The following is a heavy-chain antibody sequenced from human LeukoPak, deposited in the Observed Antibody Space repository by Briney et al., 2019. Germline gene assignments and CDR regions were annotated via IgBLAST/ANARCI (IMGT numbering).Heavy chain of an antibody. CDR2: IYYSGST. J-gene: IGHJ4*02. CDR1: GGSISSSSYY. CDR3: ARLGTGKNCFDY. Sequence: SETLSLTCTVSGGSISSSSYYWGWIRQPPGKGLEWIGSIYYSGSTYYNPSLKSRVTISVDTSKNQFSLKLSSVTAADTAVYYCARLGTGKNCFDYWGQGTLVTVSS. V-gene: IGHV4-39*01. D-gene: IGHD1-1*01.